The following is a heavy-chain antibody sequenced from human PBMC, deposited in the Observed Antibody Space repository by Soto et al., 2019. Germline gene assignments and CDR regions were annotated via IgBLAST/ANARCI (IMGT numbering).Heavy chain of an antibody. J-gene: IGHJ6*02. D-gene: IGHD6-6*01. V-gene: IGHV1-2*04. CDR2: INPNSGGT. CDR3: ARSGVVGSSSHYYYYGMDV. CDR1: GYTFTGYY. Sequence: ASVKVSCKASGYTFTGYYMHWVRQAPGQGLEWMGWINPNSGGTNYAQKFQGWVTMTRDTSISTAYMELSRLRSDDTAVYYCARSGVVGSSSHYYYYGMDVWGQGPTVTVSS.